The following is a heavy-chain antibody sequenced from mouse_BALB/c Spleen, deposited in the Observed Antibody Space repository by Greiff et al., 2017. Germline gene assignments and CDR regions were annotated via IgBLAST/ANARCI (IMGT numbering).Heavy chain of an antibody. Sequence: VQLKESGPGLVKPSQSLSLTCTVTGYSITSDYAWNWIRQFPGNKLEWMGYISYSGSTSYNPSLKSRISITRDTSKNQFFLQLNSVTTEDTATYYCARSTTADWYFDVWGAGTTVTVSS. CDR2: ISYSGST. CDR3: ARSTTADWYFDV. D-gene: IGHD1-2*01. J-gene: IGHJ1*01. V-gene: IGHV3-2*02. CDR1: GYSITSDYA.